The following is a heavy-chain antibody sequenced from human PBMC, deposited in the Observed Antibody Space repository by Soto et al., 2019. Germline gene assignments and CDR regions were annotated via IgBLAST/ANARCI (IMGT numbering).Heavy chain of an antibody. CDR1: GSTFSSYA. Sequence: AGGSRRRSWAASGSTFSSYAMHWVGQAPGKGLEWVAVISYDASNIYYADSVKGRFTISRDNSKNTLYLQMNSLRAEDTAVYYCARVGLRFLEWSYGMDVWGQGTTVTVSS. V-gene: IGHV3-30-3*01. CDR2: ISYDASNI. J-gene: IGHJ6*02. D-gene: IGHD3-3*01. CDR3: ARVGLRFLEWSYGMDV.